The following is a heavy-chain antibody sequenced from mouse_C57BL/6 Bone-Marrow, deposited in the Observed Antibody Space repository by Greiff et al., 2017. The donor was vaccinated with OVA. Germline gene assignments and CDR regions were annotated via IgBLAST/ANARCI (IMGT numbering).Heavy chain of an antibody. CDR1: GYTFTSYW. CDR3: AREGYDYGFAY. CDR2: IDPSDSYT. J-gene: IGHJ3*01. D-gene: IGHD2-4*01. V-gene: IGHV1-69*01. Sequence: QVQLQQPGAELVMPGASVKLSCKASGYTFTSYWMHWVKQRPGQGLEWIGEIDPSDSYTNYNQKFKGKSTLTVDKSSSTAYLQLSSLTSEDSADYYCAREGYDYGFAYWGQGTLVTVSA.